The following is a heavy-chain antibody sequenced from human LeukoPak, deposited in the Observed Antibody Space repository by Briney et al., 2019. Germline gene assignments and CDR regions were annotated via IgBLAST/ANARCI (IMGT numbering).Heavy chain of an antibody. D-gene: IGHD3/OR15-3a*01. J-gene: IGHJ6*03. V-gene: IGHV4-61*02. CDR3: ARDRPPVLPFLDSPSRFYYYMDV. Sequence: SSDTLSLTCDVCGDSDSDKNFYSTWGRQPAGGGLEWIGGPYTPGKTSDNSSVKSRVTISLYTSKKQFSLTLSSVNAADTAVYYCARDRPPVLPFLDSPSRFYYYMDVWGKGTTVTVSS. CDR1: GDSDSDKNFY. CDR2: PYTPGKT.